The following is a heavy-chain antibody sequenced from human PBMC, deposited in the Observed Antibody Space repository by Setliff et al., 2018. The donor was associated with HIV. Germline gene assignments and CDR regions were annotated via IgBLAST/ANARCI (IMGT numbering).Heavy chain of an antibody. CDR2: IYTSGST. CDR1: GGSISSYY. D-gene: IGHD3-9*01. J-gene: IGHJ4*02. Sequence: SETLSLTCTVSGGSISSYYWSWIRQPAGKGLEWIGRIYTSGSTNYNPSLKSRVTMSVDTSKNEFSLKLSSVSAADTARYYCVRYVSDWFYIDSWGQGTLVTVSS. CDR3: VRYVSDWFYIDS. V-gene: IGHV4-4*07.